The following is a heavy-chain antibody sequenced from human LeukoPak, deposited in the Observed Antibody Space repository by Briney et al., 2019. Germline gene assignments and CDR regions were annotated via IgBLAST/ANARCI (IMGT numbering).Heavy chain of an antibody. V-gene: IGHV4-39*02. CDR1: YGSISSNSYY. D-gene: IGHD3-10*01. CDR2: VYYSGST. CDR3: ARGDGSGSYPPLIDY. Sequence: SSETLSLTCAVSYGSISSNSYYWGWIRQPPGKGLEWIGSVYYSGSTYYKPSLKSRVTISVDTSKNHFSLKLTSVTAADTAVYYCARGDGSGSYPPLIDYWGQGTLVTVSS. J-gene: IGHJ4*02.